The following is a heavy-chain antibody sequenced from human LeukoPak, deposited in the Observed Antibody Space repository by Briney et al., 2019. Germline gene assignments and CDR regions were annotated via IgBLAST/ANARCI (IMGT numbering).Heavy chain of an antibody. CDR1: GFTFSTYA. J-gene: IGHJ4*02. CDR3: AKARGDYGQAFDY. V-gene: IGHV3-23*01. D-gene: IGHD4/OR15-4a*01. CDR2: ISGSGDTA. Sequence: PGGSLRLSCAASGFTFSTYAMSWVRQAPGKGLEWVSVISGSGDTAYYADSVKGRFAISRDNSKNTLSPQMNSLRAEDTAVYYCAKARGDYGQAFDYWGQGTLDTVSS.